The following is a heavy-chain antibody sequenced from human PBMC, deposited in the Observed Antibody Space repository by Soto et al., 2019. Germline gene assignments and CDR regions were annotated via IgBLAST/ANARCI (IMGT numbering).Heavy chain of an antibody. CDR3: AIGPLQLWLNFFDY. CDR1: GDSVSSNSTA. Sequence: SQTLSLTCAISGDSVSSNSTAWNWIRQPPSRGLEWLGRTYYRSKWYNDYAVSVKSRITINPDTSKNQFSLKLNSVTPEDTAVSYCAIGPLQLWLNFFDYWGQGTLVTVSS. D-gene: IGHD5-18*01. V-gene: IGHV6-1*01. CDR2: TYYRSKWYN. J-gene: IGHJ4*02.